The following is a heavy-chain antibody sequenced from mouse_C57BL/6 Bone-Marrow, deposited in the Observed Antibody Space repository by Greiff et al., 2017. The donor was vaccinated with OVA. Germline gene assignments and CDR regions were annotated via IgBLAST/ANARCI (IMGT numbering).Heavy chain of an antibody. Sequence: EVQVVESGEGLVKPGGSLKLSCAASGFTFSSYAMSWVRQTPEKRLEWVAYISSGGDYIYYADTVKGRFTISRDNARNTLYLQMSSLKSEDTAMYYCTRAGYSNYRAWFAYWGQGTLVTVSA. CDR3: TRAGYSNYRAWFAY. CDR1: GFTFSSYA. D-gene: IGHD2-5*01. CDR2: ISSGGDYI. J-gene: IGHJ3*01. V-gene: IGHV5-9-1*02.